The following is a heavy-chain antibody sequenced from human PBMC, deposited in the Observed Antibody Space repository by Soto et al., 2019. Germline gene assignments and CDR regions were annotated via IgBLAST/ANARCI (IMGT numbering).Heavy chain of an antibody. J-gene: IGHJ4*02. Sequence: AASVKVSCKASGYTFTGYYMHWVRQAPGQGLEWMGWINPNSGGTNYAQKFQGRVTMTRDTSISTAYMELSRLRSDDTAVYYCARGGGRVPAAIGFDYWGQGTLVTVSS. CDR3: ARGGGRVPAAIGFDY. CDR1: GYTFTGYY. CDR2: INPNSGGT. V-gene: IGHV1-2*02. D-gene: IGHD2-2*02.